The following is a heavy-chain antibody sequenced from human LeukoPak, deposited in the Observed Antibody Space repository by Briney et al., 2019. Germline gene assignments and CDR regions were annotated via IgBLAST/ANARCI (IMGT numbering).Heavy chain of an antibody. J-gene: IGHJ4*02. CDR2: IWSDGTNQ. Sequence: PGGSLRLSCAAAGFTFSHYGMHWVRQAPGKGLEWVAVIWSDGTNQYYADSVKGRFTISRDDSGNTVYLQMNSLRPEDTGVYYCAKDAQRGFDYSNSLEYWGQGTPVTVST. V-gene: IGHV3-33*06. CDR3: AKDAQRGFDYSNSLEY. CDR1: GFTFSHYG. D-gene: IGHD4-11*01.